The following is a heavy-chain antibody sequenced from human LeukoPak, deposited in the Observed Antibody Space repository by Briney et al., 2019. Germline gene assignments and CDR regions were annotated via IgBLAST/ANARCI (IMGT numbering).Heavy chain of an antibody. D-gene: IGHD5-18*01. CDR2: ISTYNGNT. CDR1: GYTFTTYG. V-gene: IGHV1-18*01. CDR3: ARDRMDTGTYFDY. J-gene: IGHJ4*02. Sequence: ASVKVSCRSSGYTFTTYGITWVRQAPGQGLEWMGWISTYNGNTNYAQKLQGRVTMTTDTSTSTAYMELRSLRSDDTAMYYCARDRMDTGTYFDYWGQGTLVAVSS.